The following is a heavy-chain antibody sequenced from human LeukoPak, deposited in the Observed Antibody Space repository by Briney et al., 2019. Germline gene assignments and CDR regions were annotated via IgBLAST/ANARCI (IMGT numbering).Heavy chain of an antibody. Sequence: SETLSLTCTVSGGSISSSSYYWGWIRQPPGKGLEWIGSIYYSGSTYYNPSLKSRVTISVDTSKNQFSLKLSSVTAADTAVYYCATPTRGDFWSGYLRGAYFDYWGQGTLVTVSS. V-gene: IGHV4-39*01. CDR3: ATPTRGDFWSGYLRGAYFDY. CDR2: IYYSGST. CDR1: GGSISSSSYY. J-gene: IGHJ4*02. D-gene: IGHD3-3*01.